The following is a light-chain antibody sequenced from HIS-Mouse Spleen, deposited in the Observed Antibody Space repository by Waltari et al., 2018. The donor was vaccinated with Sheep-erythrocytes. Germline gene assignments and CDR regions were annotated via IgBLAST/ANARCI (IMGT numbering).Light chain of an antibody. V-gene: IGLV3-1*01. CDR2: QDS. Sequence: SYELTQPPSVSVSPGQTASITCSGDKLGDKYACWYQQKPGQSPVLVIYQDSKRPSGIPARFSGPNSGKTATLTISGTQAMDEADYYCQAWDSSTVVFGGGTKLTVL. CDR3: QAWDSSTVV. J-gene: IGLJ2*01. CDR1: KLGDKY.